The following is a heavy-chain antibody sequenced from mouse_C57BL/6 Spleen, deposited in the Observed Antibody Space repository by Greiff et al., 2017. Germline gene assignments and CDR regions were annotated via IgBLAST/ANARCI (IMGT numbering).Heavy chain of an antibody. J-gene: IGHJ2*01. CDR1: GYTFTSYW. Sequence: QVQLQQPGAELVKPGASVKMSCKASGYTFTSYWITWVKQRPGQGLEWIGDIYPGSGSTNYNEKFKSKATLTVDTSSSTAYMQLSSLTSEDSAVYYCAREEFITTVVADFWGQGTTLTVSS. CDR3: AREEFITTVVADF. V-gene: IGHV1-55*01. CDR2: IYPGSGST. D-gene: IGHD1-1*01.